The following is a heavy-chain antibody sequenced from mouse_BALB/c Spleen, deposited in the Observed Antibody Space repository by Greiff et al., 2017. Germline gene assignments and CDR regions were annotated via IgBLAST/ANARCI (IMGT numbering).Heavy chain of an antibody. J-gene: IGHJ4*01. CDR3: ARGDDYDPYYAMDY. D-gene: IGHD2-4*01. CDR2: ISSGGSYT. Sequence: EVHLVESGGGLVKPGGSLKLSCAASGFTFSSYAMSWVRQSPEKRLEWVAEISSGGSYTYYPDTVTGRFTISRDNAKNTLYLEMSSLRSEDTAMYYCARGDDYDPYYAMDYWGQGTSVTVSS. V-gene: IGHV5-9-4*01. CDR1: GFTFSSYA.